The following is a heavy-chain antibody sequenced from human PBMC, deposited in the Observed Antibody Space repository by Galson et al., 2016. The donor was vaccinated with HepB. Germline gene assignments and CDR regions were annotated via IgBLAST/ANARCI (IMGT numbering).Heavy chain of an antibody. CDR2: INASNGNT. CDR3: ARGHYDSSGLDY. CDR1: GYTFTSYA. Sequence: SVKVSCKASGYTFTSYAMHWVRQAPGQRLEWMGWINASNGNTKYSQKFQGRVTITRDTSASTAYMELSSLRSEDTAVYYCARGHYDSSGLDYWGQGTLVTVSS. J-gene: IGHJ4*02. V-gene: IGHV1-3*01. D-gene: IGHD3-22*01.